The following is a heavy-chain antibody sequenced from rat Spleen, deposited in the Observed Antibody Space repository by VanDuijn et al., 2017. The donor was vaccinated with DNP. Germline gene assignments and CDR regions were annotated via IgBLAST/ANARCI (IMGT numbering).Heavy chain of an antibody. D-gene: IGHD1-11*01. V-gene: IGHV4-2*01. J-gene: IGHJ2*01. CDR1: GFNFNDYW. CDR3: GKGPNYVGWSDYFDY. CDR2: INKDSSIK. Sequence: EVKLVESGGGLVQPGRSLKLSCAASGFNFNDYWMGWVRQAPGKGLEWIGEINKDSSIKKYTPSLKDKIMISRDNAQNTLYLQMRKLGSEDKAIYYCGKGPNYVGWSDYFDYWGQGVMVTVSS.